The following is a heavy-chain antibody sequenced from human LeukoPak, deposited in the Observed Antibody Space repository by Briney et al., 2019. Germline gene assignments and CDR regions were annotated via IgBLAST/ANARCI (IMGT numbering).Heavy chain of an antibody. CDR1: GYSFTSYW. CDR2: IYPGDSDT. V-gene: IGHV5-51*01. J-gene: IGHJ4*02. D-gene: IGHD5-18*01. Sequence: GESLEISCKGSGYSFTSYWIGWVRQMPGKGLEWMGIIYPGDSDTRYRPFFQGQVTISADKSISTAYLQWSSLKASDTAMYYCARHSWRGYSYAGIDYWGQGTLVTVSS. CDR3: ARHSWRGYSYAGIDY.